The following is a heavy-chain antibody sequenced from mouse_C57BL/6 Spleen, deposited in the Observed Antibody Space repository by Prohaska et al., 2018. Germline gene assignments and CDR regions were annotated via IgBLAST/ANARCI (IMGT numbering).Heavy chain of an antibody. J-gene: IGHJ2*01. CDR2: INPNNGGT. CDR1: GYTFTDYY. Sequence: LKISCKASGYTFTDYYMNWVKQSHGKSLEWIGDINPNNGGTSYNQKFKGKATLTVNKSSSTAYMELRSLTSEDSAVYYCARRLDYWGQGTTLTVSS. D-gene: IGHD2-13*01. CDR3: ARRLDY. V-gene: IGHV1-26*01.